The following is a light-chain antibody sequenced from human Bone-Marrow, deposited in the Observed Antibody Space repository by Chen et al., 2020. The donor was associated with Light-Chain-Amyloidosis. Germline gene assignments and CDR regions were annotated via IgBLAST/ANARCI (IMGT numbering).Light chain of an antibody. V-gene: IGLV3-21*02. J-gene: IGLJ3*02. CDR1: NIGSTS. Sequence: SYLLPQPSSVSVAPGQTATLACGGNNIGSTSVHWYQQKPGQAPLLVVYDDSDRPPGIPDRLAGSNSGNTATVTISRVEAGDEADYYCQVWDRSSDRPVFGGGTKMTVL. CDR3: QVWDRSSDRPV. CDR2: DDS.